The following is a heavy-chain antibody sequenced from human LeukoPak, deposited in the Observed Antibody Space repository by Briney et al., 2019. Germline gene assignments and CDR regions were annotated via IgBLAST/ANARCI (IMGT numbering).Heavy chain of an antibody. Sequence: SETLSLTCTVSGGSISSYYWSWIRQPPGKGLEWIGYIYYSGSTNYNPSLKGRVAISVDTSKNQFSLKLSSVTAADTAVYYCAREADDSSGPFDYWGQGTLVTVSS. V-gene: IGHV4-59*01. CDR1: GGSISSYY. D-gene: IGHD3-22*01. CDR3: AREADDSSGPFDY. CDR2: IYYSGST. J-gene: IGHJ4*02.